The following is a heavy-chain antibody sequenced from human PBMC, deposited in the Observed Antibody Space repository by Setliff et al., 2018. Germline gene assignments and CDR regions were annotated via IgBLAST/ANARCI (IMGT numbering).Heavy chain of an antibody. V-gene: IGHV1-69*05. CDR3: AREAVVVVSPTDYRYYMDV. J-gene: IGHJ6*03. D-gene: IGHD2-15*01. CDR1: GGTFSSQG. Sequence: SVKVSCKASGGTFSSQGISWVRQAPGQGLEWMGGIMPIFGTTNYARKFQGRVTITTDESTGTAYMELNSLNSEDTALYYCAREAVVVVSPTDYRYYMDVWGKGTTVTVSS. CDR2: IMPIFGTT.